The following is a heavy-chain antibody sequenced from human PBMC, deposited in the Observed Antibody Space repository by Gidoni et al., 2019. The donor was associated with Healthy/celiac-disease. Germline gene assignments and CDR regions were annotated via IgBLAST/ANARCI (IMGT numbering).Heavy chain of an antibody. D-gene: IGHD2-21*02. V-gene: IGHV1-58*02. J-gene: IGHJ6*02. CDR3: AAPSDCGGDCYYYYYYGMDV. Sequence: QMQLVQSGPEVKKPGTSVKVSCKASGFTFTSSAMQWVRQARGQRLEWIGWIVVGSGNTNYAQKFQERVTITRDMSTSTAYMELSSLRSEDTAVYYCAAPSDCGGDCYYYYYYGMDVWGQGTTVTVSS. CDR2: IVVGSGNT. CDR1: GFTFTSSA.